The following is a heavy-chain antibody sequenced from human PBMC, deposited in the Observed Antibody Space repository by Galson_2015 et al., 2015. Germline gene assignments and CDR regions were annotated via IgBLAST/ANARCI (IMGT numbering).Heavy chain of an antibody. CDR1: GFTFSDYY. D-gene: IGHD3-22*01. Sequence: SLRLSCAASGFTFSDYYMSWIRQAPGKGLEWVSYISSSGSTIYYADSVKGRFTISRDNAKNSLYLQMNSLRAEDTAVYYCAREFWGVSSGYYIRGAFDIRGQGTMVTVSS. V-gene: IGHV3-11*01. CDR3: AREFWGVSSGYYIRGAFDI. CDR2: ISSSGSTI. J-gene: IGHJ3*02.